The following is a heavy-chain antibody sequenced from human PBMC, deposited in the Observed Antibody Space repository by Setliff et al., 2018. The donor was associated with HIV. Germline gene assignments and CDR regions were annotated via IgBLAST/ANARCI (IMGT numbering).Heavy chain of an antibody. CDR2: TRNKVNSYTT. J-gene: IGHJ6*03. CDR1: GFTFSDHY. D-gene: IGHD3-10*01. Sequence: SLKISCAASGFTFSDHYMDWVRQAPGKGLEWVGRTRNKVNSYTTEYAASVKGRFTISRDDSKNSLYLQMNSLKTEDTAVYYCARGRLLWSGSYYYYYMDVWGKGTTVTVSS. V-gene: IGHV3-72*01. CDR3: ARGRLLWSGSYYYYYMDV.